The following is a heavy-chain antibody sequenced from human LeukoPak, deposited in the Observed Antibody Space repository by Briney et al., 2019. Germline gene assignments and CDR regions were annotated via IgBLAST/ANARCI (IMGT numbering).Heavy chain of an antibody. J-gene: IGHJ6*04. Sequence: GGSLRLSCAASGFTFSDYYMSWIRQAPGKGLEWVSYISSSSSYTNYADSVKGRFTISRDNAKNSLYLQMNSLRAEDTAVYYCASQNGSGGYYNYGMDVWGKGTTVTVSS. CDR1: GFTFSDYY. D-gene: IGHD3-10*01. CDR3: ASQNGSGGYYNYGMDV. CDR2: ISSSSSYT. V-gene: IGHV3-11*06.